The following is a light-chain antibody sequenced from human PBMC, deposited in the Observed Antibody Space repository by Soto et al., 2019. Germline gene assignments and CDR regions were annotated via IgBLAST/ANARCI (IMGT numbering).Light chain of an antibody. V-gene: IGKV4-1*01. Sequence: DIVMTQSPDSLAVSLGERATINCKSSQSVFSSSKNRNHLAWYQQRPGQPPKLLIYWATTRESGVPDRFSGSGSGTDFTLTVSSLQAEDVAVYYCQQYFRTPLTFGGGTKVDIK. J-gene: IGKJ4*01. CDR2: WAT. CDR3: QQYFRTPLT. CDR1: QSVFSSSKNRNH.